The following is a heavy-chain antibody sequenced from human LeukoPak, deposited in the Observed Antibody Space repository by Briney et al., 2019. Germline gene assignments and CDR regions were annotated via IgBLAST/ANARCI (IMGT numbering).Heavy chain of an antibody. D-gene: IGHD1-26*01. CDR1: GYTFTGYY. V-gene: IGHV1-2*02. CDR2: IYPNSGDT. Sequence: ASVKVSCXASGYTFTGYYMHWVRQAPGQGLEWMGWIYPNSGDTKYAQKFQGRVTVTRDTSISTAFMEVSRLTSDDTAVYYCARSGSDAFDVWGQGTMVTVSS. CDR3: ARSGSDAFDV. J-gene: IGHJ3*01.